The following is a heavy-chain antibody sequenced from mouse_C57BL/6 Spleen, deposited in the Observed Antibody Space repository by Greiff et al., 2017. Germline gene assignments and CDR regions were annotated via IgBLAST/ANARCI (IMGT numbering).Heavy chain of an antibody. D-gene: IGHD2-1*01. CDR1: GYSFTDYN. V-gene: IGHV1-39*01. CDR2: INPNYGTN. Sequence: EVQLQQSGPELVKPGASVKISCKASGYSFTDYNMNWVKQSNGKSLEWIGEINPNYGTNSYNQKFKGKATLTVEQSSSTTYMQLNSLTSEASAVCYCSRSIDYGNSWFAYWGQGTLVTVSA. CDR3: SRSIDYGNSWFAY. J-gene: IGHJ3*01.